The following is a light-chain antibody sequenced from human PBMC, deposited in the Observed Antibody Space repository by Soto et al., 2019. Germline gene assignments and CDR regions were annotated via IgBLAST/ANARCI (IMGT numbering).Light chain of an antibody. V-gene: IGKV3-15*01. CDR3: QHYNNWPPWT. Sequence: ETVMTQSPATLSVSPGERATLSCRASQSVGRNLAWYQQKPGQAPRLLIYDASTRATGIPARFSGSGSGTECALTISSLQSEDFAVYDCQHYNNWPPWTFGQGTKVYIK. CDR2: DAS. CDR1: QSVGRN. J-gene: IGKJ1*01.